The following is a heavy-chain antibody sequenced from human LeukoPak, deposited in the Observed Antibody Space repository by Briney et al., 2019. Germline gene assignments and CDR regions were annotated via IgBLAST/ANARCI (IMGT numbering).Heavy chain of an antibody. D-gene: IGHD3-3*01. CDR3: ARDESGYYDFWSGPLYYYGMDV. CDR1: GYTFTSYY. V-gene: IGHV1-46*01. J-gene: IGHJ6*02. Sequence: ASVKVSCKASGYTFTSYYMHWVRQAPGQGLEWMGIINPSGGSTSYAQKFQGRVTMTRDTSTSTVCMELSSLRSEDTAVYYCARDESGYYDFWSGPLYYYGMDVWGQGTTVTVSS. CDR2: INPSGGST.